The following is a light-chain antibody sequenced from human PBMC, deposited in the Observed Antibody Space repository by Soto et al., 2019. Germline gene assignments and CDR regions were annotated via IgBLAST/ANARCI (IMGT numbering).Light chain of an antibody. CDR2: LNSDGSH. CDR1: SGHSSYT. Sequence: QLVLTQSPSPSASLGASVKLTCTLSSGHSSYTIAWHQQQPEKGPRYLMTLNSDGSHSKGDGIPDRLSGSSSGAERYLSISSLQSEDEADYYCQTWGTGIEVFGGGTKLTVL. V-gene: IGLV4-69*01. CDR3: QTWGTGIEV. J-gene: IGLJ3*02.